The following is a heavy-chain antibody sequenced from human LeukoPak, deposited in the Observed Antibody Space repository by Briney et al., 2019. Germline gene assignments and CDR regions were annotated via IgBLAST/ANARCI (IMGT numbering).Heavy chain of an antibody. CDR1: GYSFTTYW. CDR2: IDPSDSYT. CDR3: ARQDF. Sequence: GESLGISCKVSGYSFTTYWISWVRPMPGKGLEWMGRIDPSDSYTDYAPSFQGHVTISADRSLSTAYLQWYSLKASDTAMYYCARQDFWGQGTLVTVSS. J-gene: IGHJ4*02. V-gene: IGHV5-10-1*01.